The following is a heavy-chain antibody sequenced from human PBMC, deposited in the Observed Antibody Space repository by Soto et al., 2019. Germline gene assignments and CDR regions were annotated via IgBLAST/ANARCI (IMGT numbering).Heavy chain of an antibody. Sequence: VGSLRLSCAASGFNVSDNFMNWVRQAPGKGLEWVSIIYSGGSTYYTDSVKGRFTISRDNSKNTLYLQMNSLRAEDTAVYYCARDPYADMDYGLDVWGQGTTVTVSS. V-gene: IGHV3-53*01. J-gene: IGHJ6*02. D-gene: IGHD2-2*01. CDR3: ARDPYADMDYGLDV. CDR2: IYSGGST. CDR1: GFNVSDNF.